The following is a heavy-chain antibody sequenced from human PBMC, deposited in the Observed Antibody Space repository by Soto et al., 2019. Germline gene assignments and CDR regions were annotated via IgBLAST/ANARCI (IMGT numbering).Heavy chain of an antibody. CDR3: AKDDSTYYAFDI. CDR2: ISWNSGSI. D-gene: IGHD1-26*01. CDR1: GFTFDDYA. J-gene: IGHJ3*02. Sequence: GGSLRLSCAASGFTFDDYAMHWVRQAPGKGLEWVSGISWNSGSIGYADSVKGRFTISRDNAKNSLYLQMNSLRAEDTALYYCAKDDSTYYAFDIWGQGTMVTVSS. V-gene: IGHV3-9*01.